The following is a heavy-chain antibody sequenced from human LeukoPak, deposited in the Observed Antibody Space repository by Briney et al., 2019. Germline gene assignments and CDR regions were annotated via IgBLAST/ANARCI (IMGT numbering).Heavy chain of an antibody. Sequence: GGSLRLSCAASGFTFSTYWMSWVRQAPGKGLEWVANIKEDGSEKYYGDSVKGRFTISRDNVKNSLYLEMNSLRVEDTAVYYCARDSSGYQWGQGTLVTVSS. CDR2: IKEDGSEK. V-gene: IGHV3-7*01. D-gene: IGHD3-22*01. J-gene: IGHJ4*02. CDR3: ARDSSGYQ. CDR1: GFTFSTYW.